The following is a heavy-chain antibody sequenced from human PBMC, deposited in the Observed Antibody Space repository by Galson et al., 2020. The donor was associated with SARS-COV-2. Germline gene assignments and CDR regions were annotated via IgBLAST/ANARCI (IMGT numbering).Heavy chain of an antibody. CDR3: AGEGSSGWSGYFDY. D-gene: IGHD6-19*01. V-gene: IGHV3-33*01. CDR2: IWYDGSNK. J-gene: IGHJ4*02. CDR1: GFTFSSYG. Sequence: TGGSLRLSCAASGFTFSSYGMHWVRQAPGKGLEWVAVIWYDGSNKYYADSVKGRFTISRDNSKNTLYLQMNSLRAEDTAVYYCAGEGSSGWSGYFDYWGQGTLVTVSS.